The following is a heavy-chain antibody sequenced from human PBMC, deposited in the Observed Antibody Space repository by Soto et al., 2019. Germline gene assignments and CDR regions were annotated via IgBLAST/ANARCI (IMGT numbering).Heavy chain of an antibody. CDR1: GGSISSYY. V-gene: IGHV4-59*01. Sequence: SETLSLTCTVSGGSISSYYWSWIRQPPGKGLEWIGYIYYSGSTNYNPSLKSRVTISVDTSKNQFSLKLSSVTAAGTAVYYCARDGIYGAGSYSYYYYGMDVWGQGTTVTVSS. D-gene: IGHD3-10*01. CDR3: ARDGIYGAGSYSYYYYGMDV. CDR2: IYYSGST. J-gene: IGHJ6*02.